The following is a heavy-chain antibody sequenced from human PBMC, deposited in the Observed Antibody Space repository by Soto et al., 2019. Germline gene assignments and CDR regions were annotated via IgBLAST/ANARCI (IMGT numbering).Heavy chain of an antibody. V-gene: IGHV4-61*01. J-gene: IGHJ5*02. CDR2: IYYTGST. CDR1: GGSVGSGSYY. D-gene: IGHD6-25*01. Sequence: SETLSLTCTVAGGSVGSGSYYWNWIRQPPGKGLEWIGDIYYTGSTNSNPSLQSRVTMSVDTSKKQFSLRLSSVTASDTAVYFWARARTSSGHLGLDPWGPEPLLTVS. CDR3: ARARTSSGHLGLDP.